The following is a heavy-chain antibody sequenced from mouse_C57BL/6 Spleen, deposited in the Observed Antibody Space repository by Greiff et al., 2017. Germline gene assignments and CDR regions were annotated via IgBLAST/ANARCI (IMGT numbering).Heavy chain of an antibody. Sequence: EVQRVESGGGLVQPGGSMKLSCVASGFTFSNYWMNWVRQSPEKGLEWVAQIRLKSDNYATHYAESVKGRFTISRDDSKSSVYLQMNNLRAEDTGIYYCAIYYDYDDGAWFAYWGQGTLVTVSA. J-gene: IGHJ3*01. D-gene: IGHD2-4*01. V-gene: IGHV6-3*01. CDR1: GFTFSNYW. CDR2: IRLKSDNYAT. CDR3: AIYYDYDDGAWFAY.